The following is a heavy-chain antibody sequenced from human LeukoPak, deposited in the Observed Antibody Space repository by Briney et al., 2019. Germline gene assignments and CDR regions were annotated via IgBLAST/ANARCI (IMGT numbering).Heavy chain of an antibody. J-gene: IGHJ4*02. CDR1: GGSISSYY. V-gene: IGHV4-59*01. Sequence: SETLSLTCTVSGGSISSYYWSWIRQPPGKGLEWIGYIYHRGSANYNPSLKSRVAISLDTSKNQFSLKLSSVTAADTAVYYCVRAGAYYTSGSHLGYWGQGTLVTVSS. CDR2: IYHRGSA. CDR3: VRAGAYYTSGSHLGY. D-gene: IGHD3-10*01.